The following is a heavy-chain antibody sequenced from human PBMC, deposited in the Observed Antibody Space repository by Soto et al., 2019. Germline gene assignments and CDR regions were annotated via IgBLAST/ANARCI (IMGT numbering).Heavy chain of an antibody. CDR1: GGSISSGGYS. CDR2: IYHSGST. J-gene: IGHJ5*02. CDR3: ARTCITVTKKGWFDP. V-gene: IGHV4-30-2*01. D-gene: IGHD1-7*01. Sequence: QLQLQESGSGLVKPSQTLSLTCAVSGGSISSGGYSWSWIRQPPGKGLEWIGYIYHSGSTYYNPSLKSRVTISVDRSKNQFSLKLSSVTAADTAVYYCARTCITVTKKGWFDPWGQGTLVTVSS.